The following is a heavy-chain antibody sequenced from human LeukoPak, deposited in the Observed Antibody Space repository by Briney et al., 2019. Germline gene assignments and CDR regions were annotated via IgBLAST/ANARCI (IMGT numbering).Heavy chain of an antibody. CDR2: IKTDGSEK. CDR3: ARDWDGSGWPIDY. Sequence: GGSLRLSCAASGFTFSRYWMSWVRQAPGKGLEWVANIKTDGSEKYYVDSLKGRFTISRDNAKNSPYLQMNSLRAEDTAVYYCARDWDGSGWPIDYWGQGTLVTVSS. J-gene: IGHJ4*02. V-gene: IGHV3-7*05. D-gene: IGHD6-19*01. CDR1: GFTFSRYW.